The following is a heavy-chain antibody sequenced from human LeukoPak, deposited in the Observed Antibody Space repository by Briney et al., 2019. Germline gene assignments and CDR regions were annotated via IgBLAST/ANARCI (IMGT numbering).Heavy chain of an antibody. CDR3: AKDLITFGGVINHFDY. Sequence: GGSLRLSCAASGFTFSTYAMNWVRQAPAKGLEWVSTIGGGGPTTDYADSVKDRFTISRDNSKNTLYLQMNSLRAEDTAVYYCAKDLITFGGVINHFDYWGQGTLVTVSS. J-gene: IGHJ4*02. CDR1: GFTFSTYA. V-gene: IGHV3-23*01. D-gene: IGHD3-16*02. CDR2: IGGGGPTT.